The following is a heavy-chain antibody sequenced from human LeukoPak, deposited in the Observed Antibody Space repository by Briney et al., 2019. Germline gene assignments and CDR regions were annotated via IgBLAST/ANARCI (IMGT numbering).Heavy chain of an antibody. CDR3: ARDLHPRLTGYFDY. Sequence: PGGSLRLSCTVSGFTVSSNSMSWVRQAPGKGLEWVSFIYSDNTHYSDSVKGRFTISRDNSKNTLYLQMNSLRAEDTAVYYCARDLHPRLTGYFDYWGQGTVVTVSS. D-gene: IGHD3-16*01. CDR1: GFTVSSNS. CDR2: IYSDNT. J-gene: IGHJ4*02. V-gene: IGHV3-53*01.